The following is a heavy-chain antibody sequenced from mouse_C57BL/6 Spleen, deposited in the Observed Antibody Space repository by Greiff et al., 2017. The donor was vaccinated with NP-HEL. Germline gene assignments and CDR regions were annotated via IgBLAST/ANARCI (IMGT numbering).Heavy chain of an antibody. CDR2: ISDGGSYT. Sequence: VQLKESGGGLVKPGGSLKLSCAASGFTFSSYAMSWVRQTPEKRLEWVATISDGGSYTYYPDNVKGRFTISRDNAKNNLYLQMSHLKSEDTAMYYCVGGNGNFDYWGQGTTLTVSS. CDR1: GFTFSSYA. J-gene: IGHJ2*01. V-gene: IGHV5-4*01. CDR3: VGGNGNFDY. D-gene: IGHD2-1*01.